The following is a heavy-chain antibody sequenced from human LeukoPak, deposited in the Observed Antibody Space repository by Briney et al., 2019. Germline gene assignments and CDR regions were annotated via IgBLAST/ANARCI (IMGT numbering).Heavy chain of an antibody. CDR1: GYNFTNYW. Sequence: GASLQISCEGSGYNFTNYWIGWGRPLPGKGLEWMGIIYPDDSDTRYSPSFQGQVTISADKSIGTAYLQWSSLKASDTAMYYCAIGGDSSTSCYRCFNYWGQGTLVTVSS. CDR3: AIGGDSSTSCYRCFNY. J-gene: IGHJ4*02. V-gene: IGHV5-51*01. D-gene: IGHD2-2*01. CDR2: IYPDDSDT.